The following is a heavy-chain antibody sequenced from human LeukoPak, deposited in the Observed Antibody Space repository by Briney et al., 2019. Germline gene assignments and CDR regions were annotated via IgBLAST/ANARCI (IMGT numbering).Heavy chain of an antibody. V-gene: IGHV1-18*01. Sequence: GASVKVSCKASGYTFTSYDISWVRQASGQGLEWMGWISAYNGNTNYVQELQGRVTMTTDRSTSTAYMELRSLRSDDTAVYYCATYYRSGSYYDFDYWGQGTLVTVSS. J-gene: IGHJ4*02. CDR3: ATYYRSGSYYDFDY. CDR1: GYTFTSYD. CDR2: ISAYNGNT. D-gene: IGHD3-10*01.